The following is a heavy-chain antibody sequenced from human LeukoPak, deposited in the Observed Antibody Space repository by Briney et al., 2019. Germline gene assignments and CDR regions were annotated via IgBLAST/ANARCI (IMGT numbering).Heavy chain of an antibody. J-gene: IGHJ4*02. V-gene: IGHV4-59*01. Sequence: SETLSLTCTVSGGSISSYYWSWIRQPPGKGLEWIGYIYHSGSTNYNPSLKSRVTISEDTSKNQFSLKLSSVTAADTAVYYCARDRYSNLDYWGQGTLVTVSS. CDR1: GGSISSYY. CDR3: ARDRYSNLDY. D-gene: IGHD4-11*01. CDR2: IYHSGST.